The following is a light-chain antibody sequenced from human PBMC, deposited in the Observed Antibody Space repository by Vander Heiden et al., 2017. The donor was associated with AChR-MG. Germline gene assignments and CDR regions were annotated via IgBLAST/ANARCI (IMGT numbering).Light chain of an antibody. CDR2: EVS. Sequence: QSALTQPPSASGSPGPTVAIPCTGTNSDVGGYNYGSWYQQHPGKAPKLMIYEVSERPSGVPDRCSGSKSGNTASLTVSGLQAEDEADYYCSSYAGSNILFGGGTKLTVL. CDR1: NSDVGGYNY. V-gene: IGLV2-8*01. CDR3: SSYAGSNIL. J-gene: IGLJ2*01.